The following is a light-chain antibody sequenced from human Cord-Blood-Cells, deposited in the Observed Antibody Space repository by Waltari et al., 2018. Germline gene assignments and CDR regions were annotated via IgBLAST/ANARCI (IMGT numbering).Light chain of an antibody. J-gene: IGLJ3*02. CDR2: KDS. CDR3: YSAADNNRV. CDR1: VLAKKY. V-gene: IGLV3-27*01. Sequence: SYELTQPSSVSVSPGQTARITCSGYVLAKKYARWFQQMPGQAPVLVIYKDSERPSGIPERFSGSSAGTTVTLTISGAQVEDEADYYCYSAADNNRVFGGGTKLTVL.